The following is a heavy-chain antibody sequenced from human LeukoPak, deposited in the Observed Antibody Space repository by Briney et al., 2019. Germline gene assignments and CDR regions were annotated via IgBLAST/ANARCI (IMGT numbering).Heavy chain of an antibody. V-gene: IGHV3-48*03. CDR2: ISSSGSTI. J-gene: IGHJ2*01. CDR3: AREPDYGDYVYWYFDL. CDR1: GFTFGSYE. D-gene: IGHD4-17*01. Sequence: PGGSLRLSCAASGFTFGSYEMNWVRQAPGKGLEWVSYISSSGSTIYYADSVKGRFTTSRDNAKNSLYLQMNSLRAEDTAVYYCAREPDYGDYVYWYFDLWGRGTLVTVSS.